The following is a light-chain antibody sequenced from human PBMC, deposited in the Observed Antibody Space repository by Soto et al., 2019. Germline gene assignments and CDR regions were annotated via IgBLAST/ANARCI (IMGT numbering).Light chain of an antibody. V-gene: IGKV1D-12*01. CDR3: QQADSVPWT. J-gene: IGKJ1*01. CDR2: AAS. Sequence: DIQMTQSPSSLSASVGDRVTITCRASQAISWLVWYQQKPGKAPELLAPAASSLQSGVPSRFSGSGSGTDFTLTIKSLQPDDFATYYCQQADSVPWTFGQGTKVEIK. CDR1: QAISW.